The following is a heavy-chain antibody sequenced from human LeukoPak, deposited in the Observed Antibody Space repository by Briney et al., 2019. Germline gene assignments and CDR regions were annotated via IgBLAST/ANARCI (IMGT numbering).Heavy chain of an antibody. D-gene: IGHD7-27*01. CDR2: TYYRSKWYN. Sequence: SQTLSLTCAVSGDSVSSNSAAWNWLRQSPSRGLEWLGRTYYRSKWYNDYAVSVKSRITINPNTSKNQFSLQLNSVTPEDTAVYYCARELGSDWYFDLWGRGTLVTVSS. J-gene: IGHJ2*01. V-gene: IGHV6-1*01. CDR3: ARELGSDWYFDL. CDR1: GDSVSSNSAA.